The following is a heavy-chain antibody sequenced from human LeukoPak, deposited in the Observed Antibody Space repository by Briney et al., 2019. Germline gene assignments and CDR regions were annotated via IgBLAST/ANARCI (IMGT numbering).Heavy chain of an antibody. CDR2: IIPIFGTA. Sequence: SVKASCKASGGTFSSYAISWVRQAPGQGLEWMGGIIPIFGTANYAQKFQGRVTITADESTSTAYMELSSLRSEDTAVYYCAREDCSSTSCYRGANFDYWGQGTLVTVSS. J-gene: IGHJ4*02. V-gene: IGHV1-69*13. D-gene: IGHD2-2*01. CDR3: AREDCSSTSCYRGANFDY. CDR1: GGTFSSYA.